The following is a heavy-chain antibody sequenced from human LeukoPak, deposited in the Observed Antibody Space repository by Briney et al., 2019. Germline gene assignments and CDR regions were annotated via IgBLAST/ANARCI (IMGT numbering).Heavy chain of an antibody. CDR1: GDSGSSNSAA. J-gene: IGHJ4*02. V-gene: IGHV6-1*01. CDR3: IREGGRYGGYDLDY. D-gene: IGHD5-12*01. CDR2: TYYRSKWSK. Sequence: SQTLSLTCAISGDSGSSNSAAWNWIRQSPSRGLEWLGRTYYRSKWSKDYATSVKGRINIYPDTSKNQFSLQLNSVTPEDTAVYYCIREGGRYGGYDLDYWGQGTLVTVSS.